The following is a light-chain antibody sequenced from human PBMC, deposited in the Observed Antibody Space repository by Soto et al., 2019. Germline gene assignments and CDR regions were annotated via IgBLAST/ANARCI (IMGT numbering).Light chain of an antibody. J-gene: IGKJ3*01. CDR1: QRISRTY. CDR3: QQYGSSVT. CDR2: GAS. Sequence: VLTQSPATLSLSPGERATLSCRASQRISRTYLAWYQQKPGQAPRVLMTGASNRATGIPDRFSGSGSGTDFTLTISRLEPEDSASYYCQQYGSSVTFGPGTKVDI. V-gene: IGKV3-20*01.